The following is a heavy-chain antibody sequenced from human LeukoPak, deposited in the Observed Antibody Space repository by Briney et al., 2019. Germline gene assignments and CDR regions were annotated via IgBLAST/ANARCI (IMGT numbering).Heavy chain of an antibody. Sequence: ASVKVSCKASGYTFTSYYMHWVRQAPGQGLEWMGIINPSGGSTSYAQKSQGRVTMTRDTSTSTVYMELSSLRSEDTAVYYCARDYSSGGYYEYYFDYWGQGTLVTVSS. J-gene: IGHJ4*02. V-gene: IGHV1-46*01. CDR2: INPSGGST. CDR1: GYTFTSYY. D-gene: IGHD3-22*01. CDR3: ARDYSSGGYYEYYFDY.